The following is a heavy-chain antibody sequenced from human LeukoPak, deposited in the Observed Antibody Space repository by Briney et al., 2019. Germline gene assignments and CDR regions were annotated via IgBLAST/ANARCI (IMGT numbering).Heavy chain of an antibody. CDR1: GVSISSYC. CDR3: AGSATPYYVAFGF. D-gene: IGHD2-15*01. J-gene: IGHJ4*02. V-gene: IGHV4-59*08. CDR2: ICNSGST. Sequence: PSETLSLTCTVSGVSISSYCWSWIRQPPGKGLEWIGYICNSGSTNYNPSLKSRVTMSVDTSKNQFSLRLSSVTAADTAVYYCAGSATPYYVAFGFWGQGTLVTVSS.